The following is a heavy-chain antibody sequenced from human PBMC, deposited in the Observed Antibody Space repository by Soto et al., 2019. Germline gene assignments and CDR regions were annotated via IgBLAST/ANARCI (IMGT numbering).Heavy chain of an antibody. J-gene: IGHJ4*02. D-gene: IGHD4-17*01. CDR3: ARDVYGDYVFDY. V-gene: IGHV4-59*01. CDR1: GGSISSYY. Sequence: SETLSLTCTVSGGSISSYYWSWIRQPPGKGLEWIGYIYYSGSTNYNPSLKSRVTISVDTSKNQFSLKLSSVTAADTAVYYCARDVYGDYVFDYWGQGTLVTVSS. CDR2: IYYSGST.